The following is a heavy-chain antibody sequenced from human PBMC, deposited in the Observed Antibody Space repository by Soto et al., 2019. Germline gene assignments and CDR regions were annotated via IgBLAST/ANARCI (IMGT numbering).Heavy chain of an antibody. CDR2: IIPIFGTA. CDR3: ARELEPNWFDP. Sequence: GASVKVSCKASGGTFSSYAISWVRQAPGQGLEWMGGIIPIFGTANYAQKFQGRVTITADKSTSKAYMELSSLRSEDTAVYYCARELEPNWFDPWGQGTLVTVSS. CDR1: GGTFSSYA. J-gene: IGHJ5*02. V-gene: IGHV1-69*06. D-gene: IGHD1-1*01.